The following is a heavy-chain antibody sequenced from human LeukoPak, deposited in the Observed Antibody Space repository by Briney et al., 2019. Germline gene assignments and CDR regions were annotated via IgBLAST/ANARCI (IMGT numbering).Heavy chain of an antibody. V-gene: IGHV3-73*01. J-gene: IGHJ4*02. CDR3: TRGSHDSSGYYHDY. CDR2: IRSKANSYAT. D-gene: IGHD3-22*01. Sequence: GGSLRLSCAASGFTFSGSAMHWVRQASGKGLEWVGRIRSKANSYATAYAASVKGRFTISRDDSKNTAYLQMNSLKTEDTAVYYCTRGSHDSSGYYHDYWGQGNLVTVSS. CDR1: GFTFSGSA.